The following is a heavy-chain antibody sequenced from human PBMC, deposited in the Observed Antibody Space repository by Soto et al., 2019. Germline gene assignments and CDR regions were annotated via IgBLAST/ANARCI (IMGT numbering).Heavy chain of an antibody. J-gene: IGHJ4*02. CDR3: ARDTGGSYDY. CDR2: TRNRANSYAP. D-gene: IGHD1-26*01. V-gene: IGHV3-72*01. Sequence: GGSLRLSCAASGFTFADYYMDWVRQVPGKGLEWVGRTRNRANSYAPEYAPSVKGRFTISRDDSKDSMYLQMNSLKIEDTAVYYCARDTGGSYDYCGQGDLVTVSS. CDR1: GFTFADYY.